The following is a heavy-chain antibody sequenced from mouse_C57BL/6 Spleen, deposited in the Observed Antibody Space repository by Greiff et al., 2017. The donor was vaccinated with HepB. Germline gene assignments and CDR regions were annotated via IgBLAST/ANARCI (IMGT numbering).Heavy chain of an antibody. CDR3: ARGRGGDY. CDR2: IDPSDSET. CDR1: GYTFTSYW. V-gene: IGHV1-52*01. J-gene: IGHJ2*01. Sequence: VQLQQPGAELVRPGSSVKLSCKASGYTFTSYWMHWVKQRPIQGLEWIGNIDPSDSETHYNQKFKDKATLTVDKSSSTAYMQLSSLTSEDAAVYYCARGRGGDYWGQGTTLTVSS.